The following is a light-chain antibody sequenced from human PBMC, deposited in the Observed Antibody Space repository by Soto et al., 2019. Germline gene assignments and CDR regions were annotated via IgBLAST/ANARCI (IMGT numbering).Light chain of an antibody. V-gene: IGKV3-15*01. Sequence: EIVMTQSPATLSASPGERATLSCRASQSVRSNLAWYQQKPGQAPRLLIYGASTRATGIPARFSGSGSGTEFTLSIGSLQSEDFAVYYCQQYNDWPPTFGQGTKVEI. CDR3: QQYNDWPPT. J-gene: IGKJ1*01. CDR1: QSVRSN. CDR2: GAS.